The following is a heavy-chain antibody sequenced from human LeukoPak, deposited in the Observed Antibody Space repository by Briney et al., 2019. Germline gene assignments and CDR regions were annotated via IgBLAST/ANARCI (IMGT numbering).Heavy chain of an antibody. Sequence: GGSPRLSCAASGFTVSSYGMHWVRQAPGKGLEWVAFIRYDGSNKYYADSVKGRFTISRDNSKNTLYLQMNSLRAEDTAVYYCARLLVYNSGGEAFDHWGQGTLVTVSS. J-gene: IGHJ4*02. CDR1: GFTVSSYG. CDR2: IRYDGSNK. V-gene: IGHV3-30*02. D-gene: IGHD1-20*01. CDR3: ARLLVYNSGGEAFDH.